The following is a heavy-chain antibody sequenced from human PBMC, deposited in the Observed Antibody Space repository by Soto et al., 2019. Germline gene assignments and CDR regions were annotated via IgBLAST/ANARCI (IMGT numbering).Heavy chain of an antibody. J-gene: IGHJ4*02. V-gene: IGHV3-23*01. CDR3: AKVGSSWYYSYFDY. CDR1: GFTFSSYA. CDR2: ISGSGGST. Sequence: PGGSLRLSCASSGFTFSSYAMSWVRQAPGKGLEWVSAISGSGGSTYYADSVKGRFTISRDNSKNTLYLQMNSLRAEDTAVYYCAKVGSSWYYSYFDYWGQGTLVTVSS. D-gene: IGHD6-13*01.